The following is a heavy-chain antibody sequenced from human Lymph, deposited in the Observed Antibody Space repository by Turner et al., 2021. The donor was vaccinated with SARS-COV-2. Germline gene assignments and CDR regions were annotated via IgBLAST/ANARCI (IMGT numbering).Heavy chain of an antibody. V-gene: IGHV3-9*01. J-gene: IGHJ4*02. CDR3: AKDLAGTYYSSFDY. CDR2: INWSGGSI. D-gene: IGHD1-26*01. Sequence: EVQLVESGRGLVQPGRSLRLSCAASGFTFDDYAMHWVRQAPGKGLEWVSGINWSGGSIAYADSVKGRFTISRDNPKNSLYLQMNSMRAEDTAFYYCAKDLAGTYYSSFDYWGQGTLVTVSS. CDR1: GFTFDDYA.